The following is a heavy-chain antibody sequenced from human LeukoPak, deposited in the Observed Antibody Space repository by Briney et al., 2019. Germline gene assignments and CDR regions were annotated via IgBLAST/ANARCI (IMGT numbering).Heavy chain of an antibody. D-gene: IGHD1-26*01. V-gene: IGHV1-18*01. Sequence: ASVKVSCKASGYTFINYGLTWVRQAPGQGFEWMGWISAYTGSTNYAQKLQGRVTMPTDPSTSTAYMDLRSLRSGDAAVYYCARTVGATGAFDIWGQGTMVIVSS. CDR1: GYTFINYG. CDR2: ISAYTGST. J-gene: IGHJ3*02. CDR3: ARTVGATGAFDI.